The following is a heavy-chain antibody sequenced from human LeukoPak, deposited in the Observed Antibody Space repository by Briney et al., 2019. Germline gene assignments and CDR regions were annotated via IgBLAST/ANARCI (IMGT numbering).Heavy chain of an antibody. CDR2: ISGSDGAT. V-gene: IGHV3-23*01. D-gene: IGHD4/OR15-4a*01. CDR1: GFTFINYA. CDR3: ANDAFGQDYHLDY. J-gene: IGHJ4*02. Sequence: PGGSLRLSCAASGFTFINYAMAWVRQAPGKGLEWVSSISGSDGATYYADSVRGRFTISRDNSKNTLYLQMNRLRAEDTAVYYCANDAFGQDYHLDYWGQRALVTVSS.